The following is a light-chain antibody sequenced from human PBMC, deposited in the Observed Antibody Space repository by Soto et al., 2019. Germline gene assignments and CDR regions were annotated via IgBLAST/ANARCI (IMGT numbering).Light chain of an antibody. CDR3: QQRTNWPRSFP. CDR1: QSVSNY. J-gene: IGKJ3*01. V-gene: IGKV3-11*01. Sequence: EIVLTQSPATLSLSPGERATLSCRASQSVSNYLAWYQQKPGQAPRLLIYDTSNRATGIPARFSGSGSGTDFTLTISGLEPEDFAVYYCQQRTNWPRSFPFGPGTKVDLK. CDR2: DTS.